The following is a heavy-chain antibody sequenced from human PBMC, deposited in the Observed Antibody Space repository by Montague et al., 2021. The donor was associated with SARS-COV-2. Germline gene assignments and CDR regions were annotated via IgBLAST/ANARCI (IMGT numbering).Heavy chain of an antibody. Sequence: SETLSLTCTVSGGSISSYYWSWIRQPPGKGLEWIGYIYYSGSTNYNPSPKIRVTISVDTSKSQFSLKLSSVTAAATAVYYCARGGYYDYAFDIWGQGTMVTVSS. CDR1: GGSISSYY. D-gene: IGHD3-22*01. CDR2: IYYSGST. V-gene: IGHV4-59*01. CDR3: ARGGYYDYAFDI. J-gene: IGHJ3*02.